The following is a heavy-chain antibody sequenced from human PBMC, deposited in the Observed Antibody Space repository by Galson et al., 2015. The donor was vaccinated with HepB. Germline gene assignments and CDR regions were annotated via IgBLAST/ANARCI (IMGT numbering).Heavy chain of an antibody. CDR1: GFTFSSYA. CDR2: ISGSGGST. J-gene: IGHJ4*02. V-gene: IGHV3-23*01. D-gene: IGHD2-15*01. Sequence: SLRLSCAASGFTFSSYAMSWVRQAPGKGLEWVSAISGSGGSTYYADSVKGRFTISRDNSKNTLYLQMNSLRAEDTAVYYCASLYYNGGTCSLDHWGQGTLVTVSS. CDR3: ASLYYNGGTCSLDH.